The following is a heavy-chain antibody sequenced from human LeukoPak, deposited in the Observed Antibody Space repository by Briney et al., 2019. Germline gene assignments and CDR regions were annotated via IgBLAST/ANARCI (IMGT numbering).Heavy chain of an antibody. D-gene: IGHD3-22*01. CDR3: ARQGRISMIVVLIENAFDI. J-gene: IGHJ3*02. CDR1: GYSLSSGYY. CDR2: IYLSGST. Sequence: PSDTLSLTYTVSGYSLSSGYYWGWVRQPPGKGLEWIGGIYLSGSTFYNPSPKGRVTISVDTSKNPFSLEPSFVNAAEQAGFLFARQGRISMIVVLIENAFDIWGQGTMVTVSS. V-gene: IGHV4-38-2*02.